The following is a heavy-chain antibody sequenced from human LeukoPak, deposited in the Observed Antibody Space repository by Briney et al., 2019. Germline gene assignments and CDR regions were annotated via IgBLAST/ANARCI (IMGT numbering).Heavy chain of an antibody. CDR1: GGSFSGYY. J-gene: IGHJ6*03. V-gene: IGHV4-34*01. CDR3: AGNYYYYYYMDV. Sequence: SETLSLTCAVYGGSFSGYYWSWIRQPPGKGLEWIGEINHSGSTNYNPSLKSRVTISVDTSKNQFSLKLSSVTAADTAVYYCAGNYYYYYYMDVWGKGTTVTVSS. CDR2: INHSGST.